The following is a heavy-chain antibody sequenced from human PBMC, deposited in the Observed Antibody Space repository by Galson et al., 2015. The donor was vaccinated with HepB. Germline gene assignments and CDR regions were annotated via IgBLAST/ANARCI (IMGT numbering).Heavy chain of an antibody. D-gene: IGHD5-24*01. J-gene: IGHJ6*02. V-gene: IGHV1-69*10. CDR1: GGSFSSFA. CDR3: ARGMGDGNNLVRYYYYGLDV. Sequence: SVKVSCKASGGSFSSFAISWVRQAPGPGLEWMGGIMPVFAIVNYAQKFQDRVTITADTSTRTTTAYMELSSLTSDDTAVYYCARGMGDGNNLVRYYYYGLDVWGQGTTVTVSS. CDR2: IMPVFAIV.